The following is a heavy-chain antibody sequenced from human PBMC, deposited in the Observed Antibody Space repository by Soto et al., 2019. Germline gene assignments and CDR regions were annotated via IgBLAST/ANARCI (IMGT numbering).Heavy chain of an antibody. J-gene: IGHJ4*02. CDR2: IYDSGST. CDR3: AREDYFDSGGFPI. Sequence: SETLSLTCTVSGGSISSYYWSRIRQPPGKGLEWIGYIYDSGSTKYNPSLKSRVTISVDTTNNQFYLKLSYVTAADTAVYYCAREDYFDSGGFPIWGQGTLVTVSS. D-gene: IGHD3-22*01. V-gene: IGHV4-59*01. CDR1: GGSISSYY.